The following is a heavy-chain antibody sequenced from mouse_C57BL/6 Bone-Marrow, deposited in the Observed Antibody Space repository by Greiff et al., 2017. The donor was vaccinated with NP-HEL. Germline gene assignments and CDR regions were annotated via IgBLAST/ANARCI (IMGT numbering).Heavy chain of an antibody. Sequence: QVQLKQSGPELVKPGASVKISCKASGYSFTSYYIHWVKQRPGQGLEWIGWIYPGSGNTKYNEKFKGKATLTADTSSSTAYMQLSSLTSEDSAVYYCARWLLTSYYAMDYWGQGTSVTVSS. CDR2: IYPGSGNT. CDR1: GYSFTSYY. J-gene: IGHJ4*01. D-gene: IGHD2-3*01. V-gene: IGHV1-66*01. CDR3: ARWLLTSYYAMDY.